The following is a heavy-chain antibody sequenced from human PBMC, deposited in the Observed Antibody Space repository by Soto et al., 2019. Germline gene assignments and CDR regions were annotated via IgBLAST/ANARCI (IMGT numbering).Heavy chain of an antibody. V-gene: IGHV3-21*01. CDR3: ARVEQQLDAFDI. D-gene: IGHD6-13*01. CDR2: ISSSSSYI. Sequence: PGGSLRLSCAASGFTFSSYSMNWVRQAPGKGLEWVSSISSSSSYIYYADSVKGRFTISRDNAKNSLYLQMNSLRAEDTAVYYCARVEQQLDAFDIWGQGTMVTVSS. CDR1: GFTFSSYS. J-gene: IGHJ3*02.